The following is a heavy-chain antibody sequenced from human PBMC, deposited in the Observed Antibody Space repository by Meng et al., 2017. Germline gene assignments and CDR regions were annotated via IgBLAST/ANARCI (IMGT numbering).Heavy chain of an antibody. CDR3: ARDENRGASGKLYSDY. Sequence: KAGSSVKLSRESSGYACAAYWIHCVRTSPGQGLEWMGRIDPNNHHTQYAQNYQARDSITSKTSNSTVYMVLNGLRSDDTAVYDCARDENRGASGKLYSDYWGQGTLVTVSS. D-gene: IGHD6-13*01. J-gene: IGHJ4*02. CDR2: IDPNNHHT. CDR1: GYACAAYW. V-gene: IGHV1-2*06.